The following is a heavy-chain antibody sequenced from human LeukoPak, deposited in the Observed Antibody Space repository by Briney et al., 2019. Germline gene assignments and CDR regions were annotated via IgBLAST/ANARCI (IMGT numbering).Heavy chain of an antibody. D-gene: IGHD4-11*01. Sequence: SVKVSCKASGYTFTSYYMHWVRQAPGQGPEWMGRINPNSGDTDSAQKFQGRVTMTRVTSITTVYMEMRRLTSDDTAVYYCARVAYGNNATPFDHWGQGTLVIVSS. CDR2: INPNSGDT. CDR3: ARVAYGNNATPFDH. J-gene: IGHJ4*02. V-gene: IGHV1-2*06. CDR1: GYTFTSYY.